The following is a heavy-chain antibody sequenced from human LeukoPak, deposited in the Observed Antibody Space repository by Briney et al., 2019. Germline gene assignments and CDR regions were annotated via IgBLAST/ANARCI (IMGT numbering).Heavy chain of an antibody. Sequence: SETLSLTCTVSGGSINTQSYYWVWIRQPPGKGLEWVGSIFYTGTTFHNPALESRVALSVDRSKNHFSLRLNALTAADTAVYYCARLTLSSYWFDPWGQGTLVTVSS. CDR3: ARLTLSSYWFDP. CDR2: IFYTGTT. D-gene: IGHD2-15*01. J-gene: IGHJ5*02. CDR1: GGSINTQSYY. V-gene: IGHV4-39*02.